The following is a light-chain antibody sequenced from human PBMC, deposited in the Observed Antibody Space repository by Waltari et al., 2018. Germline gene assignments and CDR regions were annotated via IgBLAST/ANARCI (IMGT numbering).Light chain of an antibody. J-gene: IGLJ2*01. CDR2: DKN. V-gene: IGLV3-19*01. CDR3: HSRDATDSGGA. CDR1: SLRSYY. Sequence: TQDPAVSVAMGQTVRITCQGDSLRSYYASWYQQRPGQAPILVMYDKNSRPSGVPDRFSGSSSDDTASLTSTGAQAEDEAYYYGHSRDATDSGGAFGGGTKLTVL.